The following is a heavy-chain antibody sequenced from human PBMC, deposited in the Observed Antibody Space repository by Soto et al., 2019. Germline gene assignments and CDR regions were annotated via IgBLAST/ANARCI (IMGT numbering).Heavy chain of an antibody. V-gene: IGHV4-30-2*01. Sequence: QLQLQEYGSGLVKPSQTLSLTCAVSGGSISSGGYSWNWIRQPPGKGLEWIGYIYHSGYTNYNPSLKSRVTISVDKSKNQFSLHLNSVTAADTAVYYCARDDLYGGWFDPWGQGTLVTVSS. D-gene: IGHD4-17*01. CDR1: GGSISSGGYS. CDR2: IYHSGYT. J-gene: IGHJ5*02. CDR3: ARDDLYGGWFDP.